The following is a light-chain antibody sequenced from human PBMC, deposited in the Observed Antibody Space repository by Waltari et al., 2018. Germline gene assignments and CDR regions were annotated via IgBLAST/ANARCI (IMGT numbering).Light chain of an antibody. CDR1: QDISSY. CDR3: QQLLSYPLT. CDR2: AAS. V-gene: IGKV1-9*01. Sequence: DIQLTQSPSFLSTSVGDRVTITCRANQDISSYLAGYQQKPGKAPKLLISAASTLQSAVPSRFSGSGSGTEFTLTISSLQSEDIATYYCQQLLSYPLTFGGGTKVEIK. J-gene: IGKJ4*01.